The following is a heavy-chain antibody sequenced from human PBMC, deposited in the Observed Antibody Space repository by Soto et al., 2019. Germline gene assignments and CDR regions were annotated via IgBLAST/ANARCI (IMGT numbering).Heavy chain of an antibody. V-gene: IGHV3-30-3*01. CDR2: ISYDGSNK. CDR1: GFTFSSYA. J-gene: IGHJ4*02. Sequence: QVQLVESGVGVVQPGRSLRLSCEASGFTFSSYAMHWVRQAPGKGLEWVAVISYDGSNKYYADSVKGRITISRDNSKNKLYLQMNSLRAEDTAVYDSATDLGGTHYFDCWVQVTLVTVSS. CDR3: ATDLGGTHYFDC. D-gene: IGHD1-1*01.